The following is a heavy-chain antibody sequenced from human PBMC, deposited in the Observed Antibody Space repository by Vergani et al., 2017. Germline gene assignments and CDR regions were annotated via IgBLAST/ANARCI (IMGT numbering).Heavy chain of an antibody. J-gene: IGHJ6*02. CDR2: INHSGST. CDR1: GGSFSGYY. V-gene: IGHV4-34*01. CDR3: ARAYGDYGTYYYGMDV. D-gene: IGHD4-17*01. Sequence: QVQLQQWGAGLLKPSETLSLTCAVYGGSFSGYYWSWIRQPPGKGLEWIGEINHSGSTNYNPSLKSRVTISVDTSKNQFSPKLSSVTAADTAVYYCARAYGDYGTYYYGMDVWGQGTTVTVSS.